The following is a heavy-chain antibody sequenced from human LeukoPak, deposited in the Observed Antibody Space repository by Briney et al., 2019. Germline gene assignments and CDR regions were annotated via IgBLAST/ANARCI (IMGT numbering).Heavy chain of an antibody. Sequence: GASVKVSCKASGGTFISYAISWVRQAPGKGLEWMGGIIPIFGTANYSQKFQGRVTITGDETTSTAYMELSSLRSEDTAVYYCASAPRYQLLLEAFDIWGQGTMVTVSS. V-gene: IGHV1-69*13. CDR2: IIPIFGTA. J-gene: IGHJ3*02. CDR1: GGTFISYA. D-gene: IGHD2-2*01. CDR3: ASAPRYQLLLEAFDI.